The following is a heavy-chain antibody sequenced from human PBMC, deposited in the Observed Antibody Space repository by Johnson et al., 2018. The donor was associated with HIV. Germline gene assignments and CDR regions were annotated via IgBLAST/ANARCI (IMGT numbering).Heavy chain of an antibody. Sequence: VQLVESGGGLVQPGGSLRLSCAASGFTVSSNYMSWFRLAPGKGLEWVGFIRSKAYGGTTEYAASVKGRFTISRDDSKSIAYLQMNSLKTEDTAVYYCTRDNGASSSWDAFDIWGQGTMVTVSS. D-gene: IGHD6-6*01. CDR1: GFTVSSNY. CDR2: IRSKAYGGTT. V-gene: IGHV3-49*03. CDR3: TRDNGASSSWDAFDI. J-gene: IGHJ3*02.